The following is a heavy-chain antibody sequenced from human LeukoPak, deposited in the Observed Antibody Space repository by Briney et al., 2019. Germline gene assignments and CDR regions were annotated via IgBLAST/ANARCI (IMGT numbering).Heavy chain of an antibody. CDR3: ARGLSYYYDSSGYYNWFDP. J-gene: IGHJ5*02. CDR1: GYTFTSYA. V-gene: IGHV1-3*01. Sequence: ASVKVSCKASGYTFTSYAMHWVRQAPGQRLEWMGWINAGNGNTKYSQKFQGRVIITRDTSASTAYMELSSLRSEDTAVYYCARGLSYYYDSSGYYNWFDPWGQGTLVTVSS. D-gene: IGHD3-22*01. CDR2: INAGNGNT.